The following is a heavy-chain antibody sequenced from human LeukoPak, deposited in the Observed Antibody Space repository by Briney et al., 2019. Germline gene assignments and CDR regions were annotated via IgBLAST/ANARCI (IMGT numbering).Heavy chain of an antibody. D-gene: IGHD3-22*01. V-gene: IGHV1-69*04. CDR2: IIPILGIA. Sequence: SVKVSCKASGGTFSSYAISWVRQAPGQGLEWMGRIIPILGIANYAQKFQGRVTITADKSASTAYMELSSLRSEDTAVYYCARAPYYYDSSVYYVDYWGQGTLVTVSS. CDR3: ARAPYYYDSSVYYVDY. J-gene: IGHJ4*02. CDR1: GGTFSSYA.